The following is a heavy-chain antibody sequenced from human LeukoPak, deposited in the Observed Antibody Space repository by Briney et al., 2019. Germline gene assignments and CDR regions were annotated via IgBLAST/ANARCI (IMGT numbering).Heavy chain of an antibody. CDR2: INPNSGGT. J-gene: IGHJ5*02. V-gene: IGHV1-2*02. CDR1: GGTFSSYA. CDR3: AREGRSNYVRDWFDP. D-gene: IGHD4-11*01. Sequence: ASVKVSCKASGGTFSSYAISWVRQAPGQGLEWMGWINPNSGGTNYAQKFQGRVTMTRDTSINTAYMELSRLRSDDTAVYYCAREGRSNYVRDWFDPWGQGTLVTVSS.